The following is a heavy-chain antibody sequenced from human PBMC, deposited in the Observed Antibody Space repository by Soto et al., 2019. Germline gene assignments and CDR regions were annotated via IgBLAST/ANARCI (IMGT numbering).Heavy chain of an antibody. D-gene: IGHD3-3*01. Sequence: SETLSLTCTVSGGSVSSGSYYWSWIRQPPGKGLEWIGYIYYSGSTNYNPSLKSRVTISVDTSKNQFSLKLSSVTAADTAVYYCARKVDFWSGYDYWGQGTLVTVSS. CDR3: ARKVDFWSGYDY. CDR1: GGSVSSGSYY. J-gene: IGHJ4*02. V-gene: IGHV4-61*01. CDR2: IYYSGST.